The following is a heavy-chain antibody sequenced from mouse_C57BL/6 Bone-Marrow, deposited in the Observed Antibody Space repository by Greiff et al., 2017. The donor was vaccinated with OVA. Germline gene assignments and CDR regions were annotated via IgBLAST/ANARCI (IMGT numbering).Heavy chain of an antibody. D-gene: IGHD1-1*01. V-gene: IGHV1-54*01. CDR1: GYAFTNYL. CDR3: ARGTVVATGYFDV. Sequence: VMLVESGAELVRPGTSVKVSCKASGYAFTNYLIEWVKQRPGQGLEWIGVINPGSGGTNYNEKFKGKATLTADKSSSTAYMQLSSLTSEDSAVDFCARGTVVATGYFDVWGTGTTVTVSA. J-gene: IGHJ1*03. CDR2: INPGSGGT.